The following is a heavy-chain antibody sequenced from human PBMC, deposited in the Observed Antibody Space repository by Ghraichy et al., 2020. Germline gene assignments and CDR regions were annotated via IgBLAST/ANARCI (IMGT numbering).Heavy chain of an antibody. CDR2: IKSKTDGGTT. J-gene: IGHJ4*02. CDR3: TTDKLGGGSYYDFWSGSCFDY. D-gene: IGHD3-3*01. V-gene: IGHV3-15*01. Sequence: GESLNISCAASGFTFSNAWMSWVRQAPGKGLEWVGRIKSKTDGGTTDYAAPVKGRFTISRDDSKNTLYLQMNSLKTEDTAVYYCTTDKLGGGSYYDFWSGSCFDYWGQGTLVTVSS. CDR1: GFTFSNAW.